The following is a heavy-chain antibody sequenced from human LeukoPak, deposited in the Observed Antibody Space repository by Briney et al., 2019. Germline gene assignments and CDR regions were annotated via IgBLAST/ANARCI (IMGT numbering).Heavy chain of an antibody. Sequence: GGSLRLSCAASGFTFSSYWMSWVRQAPGKGLEWVANIKQDGSEKYYVDSVKGRFTISRDNAKNSLYLQMNSLRAEDTAVYCCARAASLYGDYFDYWGQGTLVTVSS. CDR2: IKQDGSEK. CDR1: GFTFSSYW. CDR3: ARAASLYGDYFDY. D-gene: IGHD3-16*02. J-gene: IGHJ4*02. V-gene: IGHV3-7*01.